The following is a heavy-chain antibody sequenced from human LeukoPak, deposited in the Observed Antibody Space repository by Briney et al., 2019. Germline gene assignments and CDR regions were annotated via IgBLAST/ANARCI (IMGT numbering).Heavy chain of an antibody. V-gene: IGHV1-2*02. D-gene: IGHD5-12*01. CDR2: INPNSGDT. CDR1: RYTFTRYY. Sequence: GPVKVSCQASRYTFTRYYIHKGGQGPGPRGEWMGWINPNSGDTNYAQKFQGKVTMTRDTSINTAYMELSRLRTDDTAVYYCAKNPYEYYFDYWGQGTLVTVSS. J-gene: IGHJ4*02. CDR3: AKNPYEYYFDY.